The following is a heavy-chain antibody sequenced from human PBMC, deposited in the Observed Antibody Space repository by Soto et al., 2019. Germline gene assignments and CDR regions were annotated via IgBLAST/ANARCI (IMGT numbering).Heavy chain of an antibody. CDR3: ARTALLPPHIAAAGIGYYYYGMDV. CDR2: ISLHSDGT. Sequence: ASVKVSCKTSGYTFSNYGITWVRQAPGQPLEWLGWISLHSDGTNYAQKFQGRVSMTTDTSTSTAYMELRSLRSDDTAVYYCARTALLPPHIAAAGIGYYYYGMDVWGQGTTVTVSS. V-gene: IGHV1-18*01. J-gene: IGHJ6*02. CDR1: GYTFSNYG. D-gene: IGHD6-13*01.